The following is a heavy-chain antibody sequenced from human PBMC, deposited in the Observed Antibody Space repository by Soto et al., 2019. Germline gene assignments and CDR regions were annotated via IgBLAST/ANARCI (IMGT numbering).Heavy chain of an antibody. Sequence: QEQLVQSGAEVKKPGSSVRVSCKASKGTFNRDAITWVRQVPGQGLEWMGGIIPMFGTADYAQKFQGRVTITADESQGTAYLELSSLRSEDTSVYYCARRAVVSVTSLWFDPWGQGTLVTVSS. CDR2: IIPMFGTA. CDR3: ARRAVVSVTSLWFDP. CDR1: KGTFNRDA. J-gene: IGHJ5*02. D-gene: IGHD2-15*01. V-gene: IGHV1-69*01.